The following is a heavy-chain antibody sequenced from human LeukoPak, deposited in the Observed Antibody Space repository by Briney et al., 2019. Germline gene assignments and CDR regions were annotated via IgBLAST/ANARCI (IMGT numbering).Heavy chain of an antibody. D-gene: IGHD1-26*01. J-gene: IGHJ4*02. CDR3: ARDREVGATGYYFDY. CDR1: GGSISSSSYY. CDR2: IYYSGST. Sequence: PSETLSLTCTVSGGSISSSSYYWGWIRQPPGKGLEWIGSIYYSGSTTYNSSLKSRVTISLDTSKNHFSLRLSSVTAADTAVYYCARDREVGATGYYFDYWGQGTLVTVSS. V-gene: IGHV4-39*02.